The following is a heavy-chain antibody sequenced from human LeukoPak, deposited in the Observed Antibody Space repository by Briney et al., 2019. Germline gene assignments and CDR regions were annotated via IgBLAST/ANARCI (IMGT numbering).Heavy chain of an antibody. Sequence: SETLSLTCTVSGYSISSGYYWGWIRQPPGKGLEWIGSIYHSGRTFYNPSLKSRVTISVDTSKNQFSLKLSSVTAADTAVYYCARGEIYGWNAGFDPWGQGTLVTVSS. CDR2: IYHSGRT. D-gene: IGHD1-1*01. CDR1: GYSISSGYY. CDR3: ARGEIYGWNAGFDP. J-gene: IGHJ5*02. V-gene: IGHV4-38-2*02.